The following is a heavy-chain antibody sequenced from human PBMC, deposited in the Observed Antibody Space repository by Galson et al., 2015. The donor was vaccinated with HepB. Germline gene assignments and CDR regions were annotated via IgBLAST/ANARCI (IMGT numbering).Heavy chain of an antibody. D-gene: IGHD6-13*01. Sequence: SVKVSCKVSGGTFSSYAFNWVRQAPGQGLEWMGRIIPIFDRPDSPQKFQGRITISADRSAGTAYMDQRSLTSDDTAIYYCARGSGPSSSWWDWGQGTLVIVS. J-gene: IGHJ4*02. CDR1: GGTFSSYA. V-gene: IGHV1-69*04. CDR3: ARGSGPSSSWWD. CDR2: IIPIFDRP.